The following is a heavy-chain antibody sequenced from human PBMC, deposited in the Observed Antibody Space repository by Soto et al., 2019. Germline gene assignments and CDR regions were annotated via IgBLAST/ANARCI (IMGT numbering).Heavy chain of an antibody. J-gene: IGHJ5*02. CDR2: INHSGSP. CDR1: GGSFSGYY. Sequence: SETLSLTCAVYGGSFSGYYWSWLRQPPGKGLEWIGEINHSGSPNYNPSLKSRVTISVDTSKNQFSLKMTSVTAADAAVYYCATANWSHHYFDPWGQGTLVTVSS. D-gene: IGHD1-1*01. CDR3: ATANWSHHYFDP. V-gene: IGHV4-34*01.